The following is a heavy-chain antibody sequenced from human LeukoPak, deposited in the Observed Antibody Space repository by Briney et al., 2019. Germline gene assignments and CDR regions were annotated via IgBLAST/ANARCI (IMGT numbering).Heavy chain of an antibody. CDR3: AGQPALTHPHFDF. CDR1: GASISNTGYY. CDR2: IYHSGST. V-gene: IGHV4-39*01. J-gene: IGHJ4*02. Sequence: SETLSLTCTVSGASISNTGYYWGWIRQPPGKGLEWIGNIYHSGSTYYSPSLKSRVTLSVDTSKNQFSLKLSSVTAADTAVYYCAGQPALTHPHFDFWGQGTLVTVSS.